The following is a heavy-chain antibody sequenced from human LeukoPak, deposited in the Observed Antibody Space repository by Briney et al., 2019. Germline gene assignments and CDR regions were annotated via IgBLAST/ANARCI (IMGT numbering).Heavy chain of an antibody. D-gene: IGHD6-6*01. V-gene: IGHV1-8*01. CDR3: ARGGQAARLVYYYYYMDV. J-gene: IGHJ6*03. Sequence: ASVKVSCKASGYTFTSYDINWVRQATGQGLEWMGWMNPNSGNTGYAQKFQGRVTMTRNTSISTAYMELSSLRSEDTAVYYCARGGQAARLVYYYYYMDVWGKGTTVTVSS. CDR1: GYTFTSYD. CDR2: MNPNSGNT.